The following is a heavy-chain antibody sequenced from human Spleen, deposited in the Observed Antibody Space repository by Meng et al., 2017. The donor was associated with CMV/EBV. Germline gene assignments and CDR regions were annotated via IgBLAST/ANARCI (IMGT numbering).Heavy chain of an antibody. D-gene: IGHD2-2*01. Sequence: GRSLRLSCTASGFTFGDYAMSWVRQAPGKGLEWVGFIRSKAYGGTTEYAASVKGRFTISRDDSKSIAYLQMNSLKTEDTAVYYCTRDLGNDIVVVPAAIRFDYWGQGTLVTVSS. V-gene: IGHV3-49*04. J-gene: IGHJ4*02. CDR2: IRSKAYGGTT. CDR3: TRDLGNDIVVVPAAIRFDY. CDR1: GFTFGDYA.